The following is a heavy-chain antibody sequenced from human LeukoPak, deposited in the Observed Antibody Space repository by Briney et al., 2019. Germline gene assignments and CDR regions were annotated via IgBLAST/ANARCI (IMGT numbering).Heavy chain of an antibody. D-gene: IGHD5-12*01. CDR1: GFTFRSYA. J-gene: IGHJ4*02. Sequence: GGSLRLSCVASGFTFRSYAMSWVRQAPGKGLEWVSAISGSGGSTYYADSVKGRFTISRDNSKNTLYLQMNSLRAEDTAVYYCAKDLSLATIAYDYWGQGTLVTVAS. V-gene: IGHV3-23*01. CDR3: AKDLSLATIAYDY. CDR2: ISGSGGST.